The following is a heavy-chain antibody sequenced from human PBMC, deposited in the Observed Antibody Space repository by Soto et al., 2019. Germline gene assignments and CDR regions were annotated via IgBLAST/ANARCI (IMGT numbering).Heavy chain of an antibody. CDR2: IYSGGST. D-gene: IGHD6-13*01. Sequence: EVQLVESGGGLVQPGGSLRLSCAASEFTVSSNYMSWVRQAPGKGPEWVSVIYSGGSTYYAASVKGRFTISRDNSKNTVYLQMNSLRAEDTAVYYCATIHLGSSSPIDYWGQGTLVTVSS. CDR3: ATIHLGSSSPIDY. J-gene: IGHJ4*02. V-gene: IGHV3-66*01. CDR1: EFTVSSNY.